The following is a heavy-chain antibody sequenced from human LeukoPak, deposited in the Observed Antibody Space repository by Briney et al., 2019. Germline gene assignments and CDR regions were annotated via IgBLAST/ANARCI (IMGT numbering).Heavy chain of an antibody. J-gene: IGHJ4*02. Sequence: PGGSLRLSCAASGFTFSSYSMNWVRQAPGKGLEWVSAIGGSGVSTYYADSVKGRFTVSRDNSKNTLYLQMSSLRAEDTAVYYCAKDERNWNYNLASQTYDWGQGTLVTVSS. D-gene: IGHD1-7*01. CDR2: IGGSGVST. V-gene: IGHV3-23*01. CDR3: AKDERNWNYNLASQTYD. CDR1: GFTFSSYS.